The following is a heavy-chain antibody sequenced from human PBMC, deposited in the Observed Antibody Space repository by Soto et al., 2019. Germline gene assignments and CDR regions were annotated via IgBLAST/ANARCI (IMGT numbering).Heavy chain of an antibody. D-gene: IGHD3-3*01. CDR1: GGCISSSSYY. CDR3: ASGPRYYDFWSGPEGGMDV. J-gene: IGHJ6*02. V-gene: IGHV4-39*01. Sequence: SETLSLTCTVSGGCISSSSYYWGWIRQPPGKGLEWIGSIYYSGSTYYNPSLKSRVTISVDTSKNQFSLKLSSVTAAGTAVYYCASGPRYYDFWSGPEGGMDVWGQGTTVTVSS. CDR2: IYYSGST.